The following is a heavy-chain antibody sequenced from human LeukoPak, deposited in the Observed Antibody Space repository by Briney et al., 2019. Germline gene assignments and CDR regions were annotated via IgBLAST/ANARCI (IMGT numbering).Heavy chain of an antibody. V-gene: IGHV3-30*03. CDR3: VRDWEHYDFDS. D-gene: IGHD3-3*01. CDR2: ISYDGSNK. CDR1: GFTFSSYG. Sequence: GGSLRLSCAASGFTFSSYGMHWVRQAPGKGLEWVAVISYDGSNKYYADSVKGRFTISRDNARNMVYLQMNSLRVEDTAMYYCVRDWEHYDFDSWGQGTLVTVSS. J-gene: IGHJ5*01.